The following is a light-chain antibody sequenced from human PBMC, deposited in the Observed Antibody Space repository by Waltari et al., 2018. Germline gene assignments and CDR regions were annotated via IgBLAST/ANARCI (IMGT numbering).Light chain of an antibody. CDR2: SND. J-gene: IGLJ1*01. CDR1: SSNIGRNT. Sequence: QSVVTQPPSRSGAPGQRVTIFCSGGSSNIGRNTVNWYQHVPGTAPKLLIYSNDQRPSGVPDRFSGSKSGTSASLAIGGLRSEDEADYYGAAWDDSLNAYVFGSGTRAAVL. V-gene: IGLV1-44*01. CDR3: AAWDDSLNAYV.